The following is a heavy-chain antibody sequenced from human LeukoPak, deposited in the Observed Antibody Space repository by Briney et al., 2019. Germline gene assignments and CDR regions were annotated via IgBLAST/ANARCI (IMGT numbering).Heavy chain of an antibody. V-gene: IGHV1-46*01. J-gene: IGHJ4*02. CDR3: ARVGGVGATGTPDF. D-gene: IGHD1-26*01. Sequence: ASVKVSCKASGYAFTSYYMHWVRQAPGQGLEWMGIINPSGGSTRYAQKFQGRVTMTRDTSTTTVYMELSSLRSEDTAVYYCARVGGVGATGTPDFWGQGTLVTVSS. CDR2: INPSGGST. CDR1: GYAFTSYY.